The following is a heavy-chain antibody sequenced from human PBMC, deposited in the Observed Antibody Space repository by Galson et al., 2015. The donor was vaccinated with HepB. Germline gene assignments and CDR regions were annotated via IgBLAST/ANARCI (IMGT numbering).Heavy chain of an antibody. Sequence: SVKVSCKASGYTFTSYYMHWVRQAPGQGLEWMGIINPSGGSTSYAQKFQGRVTMTRDTSTSTVYMELSSLRSEDTAVYYRARDILAQGYCSGGSCYSPRAVEDYWGQGTLVTVSS. CDR1: GYTFTSYY. J-gene: IGHJ4*02. CDR3: ARDILAQGYCSGGSCYSPRAVEDY. CDR2: INPSGGST. D-gene: IGHD2-15*01. V-gene: IGHV1-46*01.